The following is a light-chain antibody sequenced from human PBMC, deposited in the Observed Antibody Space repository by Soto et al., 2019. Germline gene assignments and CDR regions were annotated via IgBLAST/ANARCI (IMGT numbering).Light chain of an antibody. CDR2: RDD. V-gene: IGLV1-47*01. J-gene: IGLJ2*01. CDR3: AAWDDSLSGL. CDR1: SSNLGSNY. Sequence: QSVLTQPPSASGTPGQRVTISCSGSSSNLGSNYVYWYQHLPGTAPKLLIDRDDQRPSGVPDRFSGSKSGTSASLAISGLRSEDEADYYCAAWDDSLSGLFGGGTKLTVL.